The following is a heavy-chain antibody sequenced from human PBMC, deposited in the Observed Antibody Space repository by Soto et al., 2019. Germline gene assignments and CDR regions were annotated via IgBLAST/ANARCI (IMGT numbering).Heavy chain of an antibody. CDR2: MNPNSGNT. CDR1: GYTFTSYD. D-gene: IGHD2-15*01. CDR3: ARGSRVVVVAASRDYYYMDV. V-gene: IGHV1-8*01. J-gene: IGHJ6*03. Sequence: QVQLVQSGAEVKKPGASVKVSCKASGYTFTSYDINWVRQATGQGLEWMGWMNPNSGNTGYAQKFQGRVTMTRNTSISTAYMELSSLRSEDTAVYYCARGSRVVVVAASRDYYYMDVWGKGTTVTVSS.